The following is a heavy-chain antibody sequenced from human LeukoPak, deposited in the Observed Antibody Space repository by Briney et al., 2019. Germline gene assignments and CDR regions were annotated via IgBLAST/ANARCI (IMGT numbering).Heavy chain of an antibody. CDR1: GFTFSSYW. V-gene: IGHV3-7*01. CDR3: ARKESAYYYHAMDV. CDR2: IKQDGSEK. J-gene: IGHJ6*02. Sequence: GGSLRLSCAASGFTFSSYWMSWVRQAPGKGLEWVANIKQDGSEKYHVDSVKGRFTISRDNAKNSLYLQMNSLRAEDTAVYYCARKESAYYYHAMDVWGQGTTVTVSS. D-gene: IGHD3-3*02.